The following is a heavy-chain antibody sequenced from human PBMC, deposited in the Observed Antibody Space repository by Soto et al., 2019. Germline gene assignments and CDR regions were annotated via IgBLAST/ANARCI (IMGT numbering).Heavy chain of an antibody. J-gene: IGHJ4*02. CDR2: FYHSGST. V-gene: IGHV4-38-2*01. CDR3: ARGEYYGSGNYFDY. Sequence: PSETLSLTCAVPGHSISSGYYLGWIRQPPGKGLEWIGSFYHSGSTYYNPSLKSRVTISVDTSKNQFSLKLSSVTAADTAVYYCARGEYYGSGNYFDYWGQGTLVTVSS. CDR1: GHSISSGYY. D-gene: IGHD3-10*01.